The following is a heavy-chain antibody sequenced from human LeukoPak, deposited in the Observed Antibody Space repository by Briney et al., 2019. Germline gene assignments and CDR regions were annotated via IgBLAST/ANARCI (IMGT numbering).Heavy chain of an antibody. J-gene: IGHJ4*02. CDR1: GFTFSSYA. V-gene: IGHV3-23*01. D-gene: IGHD2-8*01. CDR2: ISDSGDYT. CDR3: AKDTSIGKYCTNGVCSPFDY. Sequence: GGSLTLSCAGSGFTFSSYAMSWVRQAPGQGLEWVSVISDSGDYTSYADSVRGRFTISRDNSRNTLYLQMISLRPEDTAVYYCAKDTSIGKYCTNGVCSPFDYWGQRTLVTVSS.